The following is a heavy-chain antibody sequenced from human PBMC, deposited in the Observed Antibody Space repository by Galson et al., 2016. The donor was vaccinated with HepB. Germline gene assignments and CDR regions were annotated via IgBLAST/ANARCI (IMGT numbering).Heavy chain of an antibody. CDR1: GYSFSSYG. CDR3: ARDAPENLNTDFRSGYYMVLGHYYGMDV. V-gene: IGHV1-18*01. Sequence: SVKVSCKASGYSFSSYGISWVRQAPGQGLEWMGWISAYNGNTNYAEKVHGRVAMTTDTSTSTAYMELRSLTSDDTAVYFCARDAPENLNTDFRSGYYMVLGHYYGMDVWGQGTTVTVSS. CDR2: ISAYNGNT. D-gene: IGHD3-3*01. J-gene: IGHJ6*02.